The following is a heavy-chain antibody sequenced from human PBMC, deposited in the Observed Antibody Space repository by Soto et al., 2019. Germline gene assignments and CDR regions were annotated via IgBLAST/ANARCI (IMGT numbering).Heavy chain of an antibody. CDR1: GFTFSSYG. D-gene: IGHD6-13*01. Sequence: PGGSLRLSCAASGFTFSSYGMHWVRQAPGKGLEWVAVISYDGSNKYYADSVKGRFTISRDNSKNTLYLQMNSLRAEDTAVYYCAKDLWPQIAAAGTFYYYGMDVWGQGTTVTVSS. V-gene: IGHV3-30*18. CDR3: AKDLWPQIAAAGTFYYYGMDV. J-gene: IGHJ6*02. CDR2: ISYDGSNK.